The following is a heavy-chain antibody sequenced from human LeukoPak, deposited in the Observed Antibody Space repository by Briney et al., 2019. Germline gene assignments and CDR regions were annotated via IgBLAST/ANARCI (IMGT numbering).Heavy chain of an antibody. J-gene: IGHJ6*03. CDR3: ARGVEGYYSGRRKDYYYYYMDV. Sequence: SETLSLTCTVSGGSISSYYWSWIRQPPGKGLEWIGYIYYSGSTNYNPSLKSRVTISVDTSKNQFSLKLSSVTAADTAVYYCARGVEGYYSGRRKDYYYYYMDVWGKGTTVTISS. CDR2: IYYSGST. V-gene: IGHV4-59*01. D-gene: IGHD5-24*01. CDR1: GGSISSYY.